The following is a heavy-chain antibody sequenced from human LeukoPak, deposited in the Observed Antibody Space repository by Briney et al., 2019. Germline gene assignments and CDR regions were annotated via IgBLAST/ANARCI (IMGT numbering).Heavy chain of an antibody. CDR1: GFTFTTYW. CDR2: IKQDGSDK. D-gene: IGHD1-26*01. Sequence: GGSLRLSCAASGFTFTTYWMTWVRQAPGKGLEWVANIKQDGSDKYYVDSVKGRFTISRDNAKNSLYLQMNSLRAEDTAVYYCARAPYSGSYLWGQGTLVTVSS. CDR3: ARAPYSGSYL. J-gene: IGHJ4*02. V-gene: IGHV3-7*01.